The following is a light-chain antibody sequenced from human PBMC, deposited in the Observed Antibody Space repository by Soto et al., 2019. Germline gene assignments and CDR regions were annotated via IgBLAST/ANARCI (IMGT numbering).Light chain of an antibody. CDR1: QSISNS. V-gene: IGKV1-39*01. Sequence: DIQMTQSPSSLSASVGDRVTITCRASQSISNSLNWYQQKPGKAPKLLIYAASSLQSGVPSRFSGSGSGTDFTLTISSLQPEDFATYYCQQSYSTPRTFGQGTKVEIK. CDR3: QQSYSTPRT. CDR2: AAS. J-gene: IGKJ1*01.